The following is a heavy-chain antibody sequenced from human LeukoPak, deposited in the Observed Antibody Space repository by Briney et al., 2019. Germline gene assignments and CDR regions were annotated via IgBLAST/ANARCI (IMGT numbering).Heavy chain of an antibody. CDR1: GGSITSYF. CDR3: ARETETVAGRGLDY. D-gene: IGHD6-19*01. V-gene: IGHV4-4*07. J-gene: IGHJ4*02. CDR2: IYTSGST. Sequence: SETLSLTCTVSGGSITSYFWTWIQRPAGKGLEWIGRIYTSGSTSYTPSLRSRVTMSVDTSKNQVSLNLSAVTAADTAVYYCARETETVAGRGLDYWGQGTLVTVSS.